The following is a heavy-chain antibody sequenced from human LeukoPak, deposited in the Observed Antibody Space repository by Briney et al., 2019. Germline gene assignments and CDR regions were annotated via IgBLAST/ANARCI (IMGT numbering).Heavy chain of an antibody. CDR3: ARDSKDGYRASGAFDI. J-gene: IGHJ3*02. D-gene: IGHD5-24*01. CDR2: ISTSGSII. Sequence: PGGSLRLSCAASGFTFSSYEMNWVRQAPGKGLEWVSYISTSGSIIYYADPVKGRFTISRDNAENSLYLQMNSLRAEDTAVYYCARDSKDGYRASGAFDIWGQGTMVTVSS. V-gene: IGHV3-48*03. CDR1: GFTFSSYE.